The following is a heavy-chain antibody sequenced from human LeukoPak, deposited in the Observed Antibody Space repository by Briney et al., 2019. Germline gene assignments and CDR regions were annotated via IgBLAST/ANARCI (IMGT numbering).Heavy chain of an antibody. V-gene: IGHV3-48*03. D-gene: IGHD6-19*01. J-gene: IGHJ4*02. Sequence: GGSLRLSCAASGFTFSSYEMNWVRQAPGKGLEWVSYISSSGSTIYYADSVKGRFTISRDNAKNSLYLQMNSLRAEDTAVYYCARAIAVAGTPLLDYWGQGTLVTVSS. CDR1: GFTFSSYE. CDR3: ARAIAVAGTPLLDY. CDR2: ISSSGSTI.